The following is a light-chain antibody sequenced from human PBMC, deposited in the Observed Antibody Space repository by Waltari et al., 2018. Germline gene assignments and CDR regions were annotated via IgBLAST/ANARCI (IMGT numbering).Light chain of an antibody. CDR2: GAS. V-gene: IGKV1-12*01. J-gene: IGKJ4*01. CDR3: QQVNSFPAT. Sequence: DIQMTQSPSSVSAFVGDRVTITCRGSQSISNWLAWYQPKPGKAPKLLSYGASDLHSGVPSRFSGSGAGTDFTLTISSLQAEDFATYYCQQVNSFPATFGGGTTVEIK. CDR1: QSISNW.